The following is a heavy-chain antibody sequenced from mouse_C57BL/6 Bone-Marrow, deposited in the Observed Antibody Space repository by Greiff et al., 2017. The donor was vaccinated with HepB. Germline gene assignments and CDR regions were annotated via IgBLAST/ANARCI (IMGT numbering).Heavy chain of an antibody. CDR2: IRSKSNNYAT. J-gene: IGHJ3*01. CDR3: VRHEGGGSSAWFAY. D-gene: IGHD1-1*01. V-gene: IGHV10-1*01. Sequence: DVMLVESGGGLVQPKGSLKLSCAASGFSFNTYAMNWVRQAPGKGLEWVARIRSKSNNYATYYADSVKDRFTISRDDSESMLYLQMNNLKTEDTAMYYCVRHEGGGSSAWFAYWGQGTLVTVSA. CDR1: GFSFNTYA.